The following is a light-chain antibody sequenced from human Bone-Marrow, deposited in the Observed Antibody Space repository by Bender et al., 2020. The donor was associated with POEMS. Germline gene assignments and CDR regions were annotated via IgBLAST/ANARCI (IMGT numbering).Light chain of an antibody. Sequence: HSFLTHPPSSSFTPFHIFTISFSLSISNFGSYPVNWYQQLPGAAPKLVIFNNSQRPSGVPDRFSGSNSGTSASLAISGLLSDDEADFYCATWDDSLNGWVFGGGTKLTVL. J-gene: IGLJ3*02. CDR3: ATWDDSLNGWV. CDR2: NNS. V-gene: IGLV1-44*01. CDR1: ISNFGSYP.